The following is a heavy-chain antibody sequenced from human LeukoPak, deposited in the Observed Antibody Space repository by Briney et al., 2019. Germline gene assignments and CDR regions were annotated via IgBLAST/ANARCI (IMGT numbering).Heavy chain of an antibody. D-gene: IGHD6-13*01. V-gene: IGHV3-23*01. CDR2: ISGSGGST. J-gene: IGHJ4*02. CDR3: AHISSSWPDY. CDR1: GFTFSSYA. Sequence: GGSLKLSCAASGFTFSSYAMSWVRQAPGKGLEWVSAISGSGGSTYYADSVKGRVTISRDNSKNTLYLQMNSLRAEDTAVYYCAHISSSWPDYWGQGTLVTVSS.